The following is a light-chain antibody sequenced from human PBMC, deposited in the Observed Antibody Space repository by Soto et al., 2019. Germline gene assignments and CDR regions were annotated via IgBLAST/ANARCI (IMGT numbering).Light chain of an antibody. CDR3: ATWDDSLSAWV. V-gene: IGLV1-47*01. CDR2: RDN. J-gene: IGLJ3*02. CDR1: SSNIGINY. Sequence: QSVLTQPPSASGTPGQRVTISCSGSSSNIGINYIYWYQQLPGTAPKLLIYRDNQRPSGVPDRFSGSKSGTSASLAISGLRSEDEADYYCATWDDSLSAWVFGGGPKLTVL.